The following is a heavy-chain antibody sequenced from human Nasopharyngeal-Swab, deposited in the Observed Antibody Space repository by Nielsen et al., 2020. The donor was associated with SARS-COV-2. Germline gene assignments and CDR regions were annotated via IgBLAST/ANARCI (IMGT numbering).Heavy chain of an antibody. CDR1: GFTFSSYA. Sequence: ESLKISCAASGFTFSSYAMSWVRQAPGKGLEWVSAISGSGGSTYYADSVKGRFTISRDNSKNTLYLQMNSLRAEDTAVYYCAGDQWLAFHNWFDPWGKGTLVTVSS. CDR2: ISGSGGST. V-gene: IGHV3-23*01. D-gene: IGHD6-19*01. CDR3: AGDQWLAFHNWFDP. J-gene: IGHJ5*02.